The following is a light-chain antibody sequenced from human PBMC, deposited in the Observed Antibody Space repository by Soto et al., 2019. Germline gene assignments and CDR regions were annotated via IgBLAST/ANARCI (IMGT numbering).Light chain of an antibody. CDR2: GAY. CDR3: QQYDDLWA. CDR1: QYVGRN. Sequence: EIVMTQSPATLSVSPGERAIISCRASQYVGRNLAWYQQRPGQPPRLLIYGAYTRATGIPARFSGSGSGTEFTLTISGLQPEDFVLYYCQQYDDLWAFGQGTKVDIK. J-gene: IGKJ1*01. V-gene: IGKV3-15*01.